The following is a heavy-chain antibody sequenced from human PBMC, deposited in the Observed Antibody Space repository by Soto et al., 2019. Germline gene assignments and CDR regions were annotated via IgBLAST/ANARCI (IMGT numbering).Heavy chain of an antibody. CDR2: ISPEGNNA. CDR3: VRGPSHGAFDI. J-gene: IGHJ3*02. V-gene: IGHV3-30-3*01. Sequence: QVQLVESGGDVVQPGRSLRLSCAASGSTVSSYDIHRVRQAPGKGLQWVAHISPEGNNAYYADSLNGRFTISRDNARHTVYLQVRSLRHDDTAVYHCVRGPSHGAFDIWGQGTLVTVSS. CDR1: GSTVSSYD.